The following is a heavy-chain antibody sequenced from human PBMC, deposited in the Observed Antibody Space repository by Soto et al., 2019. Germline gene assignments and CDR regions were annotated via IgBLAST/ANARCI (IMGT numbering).Heavy chain of an antibody. CDR2: INHSGST. J-gene: IGHJ6*02. D-gene: IGHD3-3*01. CDR3: ARGAKNTIFGVVIAPNKSYYYYGMDV. V-gene: IGHV4-34*01. Sequence: SETLSLTCAVYGGSFSGYYWSWIRQPPGKGLEWIGEINHSGSTNYNPSLKSRVTISVDTSKNQFSLKLSSVTAADTAVYYCARGAKNTIFGVVIAPNKSYYYYGMDVWGQGTRVTVSS. CDR1: GGSFSGYY.